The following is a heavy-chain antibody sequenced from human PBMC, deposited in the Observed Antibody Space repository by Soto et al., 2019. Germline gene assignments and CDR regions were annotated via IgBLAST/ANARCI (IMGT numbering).Heavy chain of an antibody. Sequence: VQLVESGGGVVQPGRSLRLSCAASGFTFSDYAMHWVREAPGKGLEWVAVVSHDGRDTHYADSVKGRFTISRDSSKNTVSLEMTSLRAEDTAVYYCAKGGRQWLVTSDFNYWGQGALVTVSS. CDR1: GFTFSDYA. D-gene: IGHD6-19*01. V-gene: IGHV3-30*18. J-gene: IGHJ4*02. CDR3: AKGGRQWLVTSDFNY. CDR2: VSHDGRDT.